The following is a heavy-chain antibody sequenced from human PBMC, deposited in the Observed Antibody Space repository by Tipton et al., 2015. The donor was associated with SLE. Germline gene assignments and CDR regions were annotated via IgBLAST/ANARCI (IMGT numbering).Heavy chain of an antibody. CDR2: IYTSGST. V-gene: IGHV4-4*07. CDR1: GGSISSGY. D-gene: IGHD5-18*01. CDR3: ARDRVYSYGSFDY. Sequence: TLSLTCTVSGGSISSGYLTWIRQPAGKGLEWIGGIYTSGSTNYNPSLKGRVTMSVDTSKNQFSLKLSSVTAADTAVYYCARDRVYSYGSFDYWGQGTLVTVSS. J-gene: IGHJ4*02.